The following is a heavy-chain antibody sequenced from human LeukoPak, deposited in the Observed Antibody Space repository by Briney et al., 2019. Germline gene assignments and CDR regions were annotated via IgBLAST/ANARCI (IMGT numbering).Heavy chain of an antibody. V-gene: IGHV4-34*01. D-gene: IGHD4-23*01. Sequence: PSETLSLTCAVYGGSFSGYYWSWIRQPPGKGLEWIGEINHSGSTNYNPSLKSRVTISVDTSKNQFSLKLSSVTAADTAVYYCARGSATPYGGNSRRLRSDPWGQGTLVTVSS. CDR1: GGSFSGYY. J-gene: IGHJ5*02. CDR2: INHSGST. CDR3: ARGSATPYGGNSRRLRSDP.